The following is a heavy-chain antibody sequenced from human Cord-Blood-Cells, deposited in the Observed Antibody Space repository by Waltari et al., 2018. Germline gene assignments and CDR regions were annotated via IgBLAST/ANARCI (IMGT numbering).Heavy chain of an antibody. D-gene: IGHD2-2*01. J-gene: IGHJ3*02. CDR2: IYSGGST. V-gene: IGHV3-53*01. Sequence: ESQLVGPGGAFTHTGGSLSLSSGAYGLTFRINSMSSVHQPPGKGLEWVSVIYSGGSTYYAGYVKGRFTISRDNSKNTLYLQMNSLRAEDTAVYYCARGFCSSTSCYACDIWGQGTMVTVSS. CDR1: GLTFRINS. CDR3: ARGFCSSTSCYACDI.